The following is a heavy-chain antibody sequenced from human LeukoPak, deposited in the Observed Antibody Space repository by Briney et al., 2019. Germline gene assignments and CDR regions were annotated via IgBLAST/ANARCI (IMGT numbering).Heavy chain of an antibody. CDR2: IWYDGSNK. Sequence: GGSLRLSCAASGFTFSSYGMHWVRQAPGKGLEWVAVIWYDGSNKYYADSVKGRFTISRDNSKNTLYLQMNSLRAEDTAVYYCARPKDYGDYRFGYWGQGTLVTVSS. D-gene: IGHD4-17*01. J-gene: IGHJ4*02. CDR1: GFTFSSYG. V-gene: IGHV3-33*01. CDR3: ARPKDYGDYRFGY.